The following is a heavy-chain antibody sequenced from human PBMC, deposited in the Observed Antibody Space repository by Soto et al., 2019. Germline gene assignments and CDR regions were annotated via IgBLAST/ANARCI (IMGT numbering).Heavy chain of an antibody. J-gene: IGHJ3*02. CDR2: INPSGGST. CDR3: ARDPYYYDSSGLDAFDI. CDR1: GYTFTSYY. D-gene: IGHD3-22*01. Sequence: ASVKVSCKASGYTFTSYYMHWVRQAPGQGLEWMGIINPSGGSTSYAQKFQGRVTMTRDTSTSTVYMELSSLRSEDTAVYYCARDPYYYDSSGLDAFDIWGQGTMVT. V-gene: IGHV1-46*01.